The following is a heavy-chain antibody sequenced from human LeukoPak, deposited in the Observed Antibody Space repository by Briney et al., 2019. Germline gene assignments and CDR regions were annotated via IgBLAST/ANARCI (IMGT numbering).Heavy chain of an antibody. CDR2: IYYSGST. CDR1: GGSISSYY. J-gene: IGHJ4*02. CDR3: ARQKAVAGTLARGFDY. V-gene: IGHV4-59*08. Sequence: SETLSLTCTVSGGSISSYYWSWIRQPPGKGLEWIGYIYYSGSTNYNPSLKSRLTISVDTSKNQFSLQLSSVTAADTAVYYCARQKAVAGTLARGFDYWGQGTLVTVSS. D-gene: IGHD6-19*01.